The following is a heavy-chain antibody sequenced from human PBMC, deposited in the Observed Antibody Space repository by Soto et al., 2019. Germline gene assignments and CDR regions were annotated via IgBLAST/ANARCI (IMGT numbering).Heavy chain of an antibody. D-gene: IGHD5-18*01. CDR1: GFSLTSSGMC. V-gene: IGHV2-70*12. CDR2: IDWDDDK. Sequence: ESGPTLVNPTQTLTLTCIFSGFSLTSSGMCVSWIRQPPGKALEWLALIDWDDDKYYSTSLKTRLTISKDTSENQVVLTMSNMDPVDTATYYCARTFNGYPDYWGQGTLVTVSS. J-gene: IGHJ4*02. CDR3: ARTFNGYPDY.